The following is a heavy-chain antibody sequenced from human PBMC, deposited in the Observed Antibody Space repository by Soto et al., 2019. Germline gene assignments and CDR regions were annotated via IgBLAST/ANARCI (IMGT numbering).Heavy chain of an antibody. Sequence: SVKFSCKASGGTFSSYAISLVRQAPGQGLEWMGGIIPIFGTANYAQKFQGRVTITADESTSTAYMELSSLRSEDTAVYYCARDLGGISDSNFDYWGQGTLVTVSS. J-gene: IGHJ4*02. CDR1: GGTFSSYA. CDR2: IIPIFGTA. V-gene: IGHV1-69*13. D-gene: IGHD2-15*01. CDR3: ARDLGGISDSNFDY.